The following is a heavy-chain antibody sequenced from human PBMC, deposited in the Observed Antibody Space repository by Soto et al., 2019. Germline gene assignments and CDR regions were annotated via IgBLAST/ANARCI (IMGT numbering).Heavy chain of an antibody. D-gene: IGHD6-19*01. Sequence: QVQLVQSGAEVKKPGSSVKVSCKASGGTFSSYAISWVRQAPGQGLEWMGGIIPIFGTANYAQKFQGRVTITADESTNTAYMELRSLRSEDTAVYYCARDEGIAVAHRSGFDYWGQGTLVTVSS. CDR1: GGTFSSYA. CDR3: ARDEGIAVAHRSGFDY. CDR2: IIPIFGTA. J-gene: IGHJ4*02. V-gene: IGHV1-69*01.